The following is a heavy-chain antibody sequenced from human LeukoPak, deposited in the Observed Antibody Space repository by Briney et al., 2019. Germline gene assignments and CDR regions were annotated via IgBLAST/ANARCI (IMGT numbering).Heavy chain of an antibody. J-gene: IGHJ4*02. CDR1: GFTFRTYA. D-gene: IGHD5-24*01. V-gene: IGHV3-23*01. CDR2: ISGSGNGT. CDR3: AKRTMSAFDS. Sequence: GGSLRLSCTASGFTFRTYAMNWVRQAPGKGLEWLSGISGSGNGTYYADSVKGRFTISRDNSKNMVYLQMNSLTVEDAATHYCAKRTMSAFDSWGQGTLLIVSS.